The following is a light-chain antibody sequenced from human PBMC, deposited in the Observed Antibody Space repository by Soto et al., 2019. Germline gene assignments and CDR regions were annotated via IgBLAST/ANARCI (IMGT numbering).Light chain of an antibody. CDR1: QSLVQSDGNTY. J-gene: IGKJ2*01. V-gene: IGKV2-30*02. Sequence: EAVMTQSPLSLPVTLGQPASISCRSTQSLVQSDGNTYLNWFQQRPGQSPRHLIYRVSIRDSGVPDRFSGGGSGTDFTLKISSVEAEDAGVYYCMEGTFWPKTFGQGTKLEIK. CDR2: RVS. CDR3: MEGTFWPKT.